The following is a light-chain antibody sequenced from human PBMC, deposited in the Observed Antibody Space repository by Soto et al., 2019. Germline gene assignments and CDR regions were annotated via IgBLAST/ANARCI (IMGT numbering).Light chain of an antibody. CDR1: SSDIGGYNY. J-gene: IGLJ1*01. Sequence: QSALTQPASVSGSPGQSITISCSGTSSDIGGYNYVSWYQQHPGKAPKLMIFEVSNRPSEISNRFSGSKFGNTASLTISGLQAEDEADYYCTSYTTGTTLYVFGTGTKVTVL. V-gene: IGLV2-14*01. CDR3: TSYTTGTTLYV. CDR2: EVS.